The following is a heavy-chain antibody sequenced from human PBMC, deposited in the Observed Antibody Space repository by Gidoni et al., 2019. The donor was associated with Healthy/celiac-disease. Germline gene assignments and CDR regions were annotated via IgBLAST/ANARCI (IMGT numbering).Heavy chain of an antibody. CDR3: ASGDCSGGSCYLAGFDY. D-gene: IGHD2-15*01. CDR2: INPNSGGT. V-gene: IGHV1-2*02. CDR1: GYPFTGYY. Sequence: QVQLVQSGAEVTKPGASVKVSCKASGYPFTGYYMHWLRQAPGQGLDWMGWINPNSGGTNYAQKFQGRVTMTRDTSISTAYMDLSRLRSDDTAVYYCASGDCSGGSCYLAGFDYWGQGTLVTVSS. J-gene: IGHJ4*02.